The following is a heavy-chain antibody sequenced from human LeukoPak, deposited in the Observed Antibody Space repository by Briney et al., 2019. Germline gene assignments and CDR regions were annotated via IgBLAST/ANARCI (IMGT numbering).Heavy chain of an antibody. CDR1: GFTFSSYA. CDR2: ISGSGGST. D-gene: IGHD3-22*01. CDR3: AKDLKDSYYDSSGYYHDAFDI. J-gene: IGHJ3*02. V-gene: IGHV3-23*01. Sequence: PGGSLRLSCAASGFTFSSYAMSWVRQAPGKELEWVSAISGSGGSTYYADSVKGRFTISRDNSKNTLYLQMNSLRAEDTAVYYCAKDLKDSYYDSSGYYHDAFDIWGQGTMVTVSS.